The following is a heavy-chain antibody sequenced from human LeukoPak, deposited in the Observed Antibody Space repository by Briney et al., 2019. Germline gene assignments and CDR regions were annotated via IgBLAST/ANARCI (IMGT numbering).Heavy chain of an antibody. Sequence: GASVKVSCKASGYTFTSYDINWVRQATGQGLEWMGWMNPNSGNTGYAQKFQGRVTMTRNTSISTTYMELSSLRSEDTAVYYRARGTDDMVTDQNFDYWGQGTLVTVSS. CDR1: GYTFTSYD. CDR3: ARGTDDMVTDQNFDY. D-gene: IGHD5-18*01. J-gene: IGHJ4*02. V-gene: IGHV1-8*01. CDR2: MNPNSGNT.